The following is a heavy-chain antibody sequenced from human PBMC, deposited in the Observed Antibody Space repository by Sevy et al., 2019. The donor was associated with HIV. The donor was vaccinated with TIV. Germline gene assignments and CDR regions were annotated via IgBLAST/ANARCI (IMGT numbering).Heavy chain of an antibody. J-gene: IGHJ4*02. Sequence: GGSLRLSCAASGFTFSSYNMNWVRQAPGKGLEWVSSISGSSNYIYYAESLKGRFFISRDNAKNTLYLQMNSLRVDDTAVYYCARGPPDGSYDYFDYWGQGTLVTVSS. CDR2: ISGSSNYI. V-gene: IGHV3-21*06. CDR1: GFTFSSYN. D-gene: IGHD1-26*01. CDR3: ARGPPDGSYDYFDY.